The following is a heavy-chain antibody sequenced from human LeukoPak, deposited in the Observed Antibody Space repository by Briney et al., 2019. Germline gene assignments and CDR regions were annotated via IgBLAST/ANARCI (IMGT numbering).Heavy chain of an antibody. CDR1: GGSISSYY. CDR3: ARVSRDYGGAFDI. CDR2: IYYSGST. D-gene: IGHD4-17*01. V-gene: IGHV4-59*01. J-gene: IGHJ3*02. Sequence: SETLSLTCTVSGGSISSYYWSWIRQPPGKGLERIGYIYYSGSTNYNPSLKSRVTISVDTSKNQFSLKLSSVTAADTAVYYCARVSRDYGGAFDIWGQGTMVTVSS.